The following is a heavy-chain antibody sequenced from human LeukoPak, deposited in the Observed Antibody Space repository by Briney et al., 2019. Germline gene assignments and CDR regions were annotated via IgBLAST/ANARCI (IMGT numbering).Heavy chain of an antibody. CDR3: ARRGPRYYDSSGYYYYGMDV. V-gene: IGHV3-33*08. Sequence: GGSLRLSCAASGFTFSSYGMHWVRQAPGKGLEWVAVIWYDGSNKYYADSVKGRFTIPRDNSKNTLYLQMNSLRAEDTAVYYCARRGPRYYDSSGYYYYGMDVWGQGTTVTVSS. CDR1: GFTFSSYG. J-gene: IGHJ6*02. CDR2: IWYDGSNK. D-gene: IGHD3-22*01.